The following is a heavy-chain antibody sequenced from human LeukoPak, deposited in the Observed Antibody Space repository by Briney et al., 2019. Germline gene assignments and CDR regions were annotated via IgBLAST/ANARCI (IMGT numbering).Heavy chain of an antibody. CDR2: INTDTGNP. Sequence: ASVKVSCKASGCTLTRYNMNWVRQAPGQGLEWMGWINTDTGNPTYAQGFTGRFVFSLDTSVSTAYLQISSLKAEDTAVYYCARIGLGYDIMTGYYSAYWGQGTLVTVSS. D-gene: IGHD3-9*01. J-gene: IGHJ4*02. CDR3: ARIGLGYDIMTGYYSAY. V-gene: IGHV7-4-1*02. CDR1: GCTLTRYN.